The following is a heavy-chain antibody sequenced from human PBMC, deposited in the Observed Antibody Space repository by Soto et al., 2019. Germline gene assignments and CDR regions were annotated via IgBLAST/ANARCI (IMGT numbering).Heavy chain of an antibody. CDR1: SGSISSSSYY. Sequence: QLQLQESGPGLVKPSETLSLTCTVSSGSISSSSYYWGWIRQSPGKGMEWIGTISYSGTTYYNPSLKSRLTISVDTSKNQFSLKLSSVTAADTAVYYCARRRGGVVATENWFDPWGQGTLVTVSS. CDR2: ISYSGTT. V-gene: IGHV4-39*01. CDR3: ARRRGGVVATENWFDP. J-gene: IGHJ5*02. D-gene: IGHD5-12*01.